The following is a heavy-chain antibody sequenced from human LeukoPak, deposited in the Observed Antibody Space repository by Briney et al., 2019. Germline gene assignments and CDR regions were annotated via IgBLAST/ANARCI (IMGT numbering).Heavy chain of an antibody. V-gene: IGHV5-51*01. CDR3: ARHDKGYSGYVTLDY. CDR1: GYSFTSYW. Sequence: GESLKISCKGSGYSFTSYWIGWVRQTPGKGLEWMGIINPGYSDIRYSPSFQGQVTISADKSISTAYLQWSSLKASDTAIYYCARHDKGYSGYVTLDYWGQGTLVTVSS. J-gene: IGHJ4*02. D-gene: IGHD5-12*01. CDR2: INPGYSDI.